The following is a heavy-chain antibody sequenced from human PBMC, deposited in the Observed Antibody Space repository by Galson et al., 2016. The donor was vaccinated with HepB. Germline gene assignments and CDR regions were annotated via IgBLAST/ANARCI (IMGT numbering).Heavy chain of an antibody. J-gene: IGHJ5*02. Sequence: SVKVSCKASGYTFTAYYVHWVRQAPGQGLEWMGWINPNSGATNFAQKFQDRVTMTRVTSINTTYMELSRLRSDDTAVYYCARPYSDFWTNWFDPWGQGTLVTVSS. D-gene: IGHD3-3*01. CDR2: INPNSGAT. V-gene: IGHV1-2*02. CDR1: GYTFTAYY. CDR3: ARPYSDFWTNWFDP.